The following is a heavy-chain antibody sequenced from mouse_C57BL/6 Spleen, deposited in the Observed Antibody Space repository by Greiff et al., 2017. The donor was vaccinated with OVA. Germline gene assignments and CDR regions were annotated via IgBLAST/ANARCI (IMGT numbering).Heavy chain of an antibody. CDR1: GYAFSSYW. J-gene: IGHJ2*01. V-gene: IGHV1-80*01. D-gene: IGHD1-1*01. CDR2: IYPGDGDT. Sequence: QVQLQQSGAELVKPGASVKISCKASGYAFSSYWLNWVQQRPGKGLEWIGQIYPGDGDTNYNGKFKGKATLTADKSSSTAYMQLSSLTSEDSAVYFCARSSSSNYFDYWGQGTTLTVSS. CDR3: ARSSSSNYFDY.